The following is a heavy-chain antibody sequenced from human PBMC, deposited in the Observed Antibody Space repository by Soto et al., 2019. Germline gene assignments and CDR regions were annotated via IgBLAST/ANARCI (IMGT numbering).Heavy chain of an antibody. V-gene: IGHV4-39*01. D-gene: IGHD4-4*01. CDR2: IYYSGST. Sequence: QLQLQESGPGLVKPSETLSLTCTVSGDSISSSSYYWGWIRQPPGKGLEWIGSIYYSGSTDYNPSLKSRVNITVDTSKNQFSLKLTSVTAADTAVHYCARSGGLQHIDYWGQGTMVTVSS. CDR3: ARSGGLQHIDY. J-gene: IGHJ4*02. CDR1: GDSISSSSYY.